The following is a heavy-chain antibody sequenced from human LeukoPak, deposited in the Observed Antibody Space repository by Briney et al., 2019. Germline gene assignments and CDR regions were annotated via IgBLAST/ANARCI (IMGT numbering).Heavy chain of an antibody. CDR2: IYWNDDK. CDR3: AHSSSWYLLDY. D-gene: IGHD6-13*01. CDR1: GFALSTSGVG. V-gene: IGHV2-5*01. J-gene: IGHJ4*02. Sequence: SGPTLVNPTQTLTLTCTFSGFALSTSGVGVGWIRQPPGKALEWLALIYWNDDKRYSPSLKTRLTITQDTSKNQVVLTMTNMDPVDTATYYCAHSSSWYLLDYWGQGTLVTVSS.